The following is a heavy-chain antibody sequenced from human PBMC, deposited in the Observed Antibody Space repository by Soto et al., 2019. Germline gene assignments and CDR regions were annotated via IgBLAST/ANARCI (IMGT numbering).Heavy chain of an antibody. J-gene: IGHJ6*02. V-gene: IGHV3-21*01. CDR2: ISSSSSYI. CDR1: GFTFSSYS. CDR3: ARDRICSGGSCYANYYYYGMDV. D-gene: IGHD2-15*01. Sequence: GSLRLSCAASGFTFSSYSMNWVRQAPGKGLEWVSSISSSSSYIYYADSVKGRFTISRDNAKNTLYLQMNSLRAEDTAVYYCARDRICSGGSCYANYYYYGMDVWGQGTTVTVSS.